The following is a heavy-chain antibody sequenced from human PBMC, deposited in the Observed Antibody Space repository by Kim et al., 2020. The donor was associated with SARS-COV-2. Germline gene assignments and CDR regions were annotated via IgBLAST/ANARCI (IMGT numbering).Heavy chain of an antibody. V-gene: IGHV3-23*01. D-gene: IGHD6-13*01. CDR3: AKSRSRWSDFDY. Sequence: YNADSGKGRFTISRDSSKNTLYLQINSLSADDTAVYYCAKSRSRWSDFDYWGQGTLVTVSS. J-gene: IGHJ4*02.